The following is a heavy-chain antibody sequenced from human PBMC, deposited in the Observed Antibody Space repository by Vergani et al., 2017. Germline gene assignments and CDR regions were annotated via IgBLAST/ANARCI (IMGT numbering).Heavy chain of an antibody. CDR2: ISWNSGSI. J-gene: IGHJ4*02. V-gene: IGHV3-9*01. Sequence: EVQLVESGGGLVQPGRSLRLSCAASGFTFDDYAMHWVRQAPGKGLEWVSGISWNSGSIGYADSVKGRFTISRDNAKNSLYLQMNSLRAEDTALYYCARGRDSGSYYFDYWGQGTLVTVSS. CDR3: ARGRDSGSYYFDY. D-gene: IGHD1-26*01. CDR1: GFTFDDYA.